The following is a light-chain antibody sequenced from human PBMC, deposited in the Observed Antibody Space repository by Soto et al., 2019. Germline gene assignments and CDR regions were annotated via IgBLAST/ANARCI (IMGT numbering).Light chain of an antibody. CDR1: SNDVGGYNY. CDR3: SSYATSSPYV. V-gene: IGLV2-14*01. Sequence: QSALTQPASVSGSPGQSITISCTGTSNDVGGYNYVSWYQQHPGKAPKLVIYEVSHRPSGISDRFSGSKSGNTASLTISGLQVEDEAGYYCSSYATSSPYVFGAGTKLTVL. CDR2: EVS. J-gene: IGLJ1*01.